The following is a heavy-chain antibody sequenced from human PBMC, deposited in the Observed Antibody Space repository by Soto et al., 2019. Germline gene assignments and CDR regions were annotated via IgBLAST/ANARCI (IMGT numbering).Heavy chain of an antibody. D-gene: IGHD2-21*02. J-gene: IGHJ4*02. CDR3: AKGSVLVAAKFDA. CDR2: ISSSGYSA. V-gene: IGHV3-23*01. Sequence: EVQLLESGGALVQPGVSLSLSCAASGFTYNNYAMGWVRQAPGKGLEWVSAISSSGYSAYYADSVKGRFTISRDNSRNTMFLQMNKLSAEDTDVYYCAKGSVLVAAKFDAWGQGTQVTVSS. CDR1: GFTYNNYA.